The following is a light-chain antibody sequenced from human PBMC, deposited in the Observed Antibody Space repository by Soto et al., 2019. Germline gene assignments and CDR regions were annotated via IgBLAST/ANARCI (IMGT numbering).Light chain of an antibody. Sequence: DIHISLSPSSLSASVGDRVTITCRASQSISSWLAWYQHSPGKAPKLLIFDASTLESGVPSRFSGSGSGTEFTLTISSLQPADFATYYCQHYNTYPYTFGQGTKVDI. CDR1: QSISSW. CDR3: QHYNTYPYT. V-gene: IGKV1-5*01. J-gene: IGKJ2*01. CDR2: DAS.